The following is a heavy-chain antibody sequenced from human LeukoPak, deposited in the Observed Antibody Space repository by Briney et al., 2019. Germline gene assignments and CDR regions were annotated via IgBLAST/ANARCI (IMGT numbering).Heavy chain of an antibody. V-gene: IGHV4-34*10. CDR1: GGSFSGYY. D-gene: IGHD3-22*01. CDR3: ARSSGYYQGWFDP. J-gene: IGHJ5*02. Sequence: PSETLSLTCAVYGGSFSGYYWSWIRQPPGKGLEWIGYIYYSGSIYYNPSLKSRVTMSVDTSKNQFSLKLSSVTAVDTAVYYCARSSGYYQGWFDPWGQGTLVTVSS. CDR2: IYYSGSI.